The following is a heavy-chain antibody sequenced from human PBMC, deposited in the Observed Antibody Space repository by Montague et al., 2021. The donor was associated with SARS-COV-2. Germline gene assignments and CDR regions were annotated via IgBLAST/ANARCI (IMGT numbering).Heavy chain of an antibody. CDR1: GGSFSGYY. D-gene: IGHD4-17*01. CDR2: INHSGST. J-gene: IGHJ6*02. Sequence: SETLSLTCAVYGGSFSGYYWSWIRQPPGKGLEWIGEINHSGSTNYNPSLKSRVTISVDTSKNQFSLKLSSVTAANTAVYYCARGGPVTTFCFHYYCIDVWGQGTPVTVSS. V-gene: IGHV4-34*01. CDR3: ARGGPVTTFCFHYYCIDV.